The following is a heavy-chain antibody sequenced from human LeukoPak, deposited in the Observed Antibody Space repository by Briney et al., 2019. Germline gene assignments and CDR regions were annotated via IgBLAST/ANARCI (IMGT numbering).Heavy chain of an antibody. CDR2: IREDGNEE. CDR3: ATSTGWRFDY. V-gene: IGHV3-7*01. CDR1: GFTLSSYW. J-gene: IGHJ4*02. Sequence: PGGSLRLSCVASGFTLSSYWMSWVRQAPGKGLEWVANIREDGNEEYYVDSVKGRFTISRDNAKNSLWLQMNSLRAEDTAVYYCATSTGWRFDYWGQGTLVIVSS. D-gene: IGHD2-8*02.